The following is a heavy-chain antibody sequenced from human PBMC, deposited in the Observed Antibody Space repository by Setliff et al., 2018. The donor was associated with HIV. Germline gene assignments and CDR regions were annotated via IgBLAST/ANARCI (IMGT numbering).Heavy chain of an antibody. CDR3: ARCRGTLYYFDY. Sequence: SETLSLTCAVYGGSFSNYYWSWIRQPPGKGLEWIGEINHRGSTNYNPSLKSRVSISVDTSKNQFSLKLSPVTAADTAVYYCARCRGTLYYFDYWGQGTLVTVSS. CDR1: GGSFSNYY. J-gene: IGHJ4*02. D-gene: IGHD1-1*01. V-gene: IGHV4-34*01. CDR2: INHRGST.